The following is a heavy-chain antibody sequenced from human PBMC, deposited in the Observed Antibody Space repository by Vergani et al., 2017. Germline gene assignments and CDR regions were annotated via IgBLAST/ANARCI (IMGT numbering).Heavy chain of an antibody. CDR3: ASGGDTGYCSSTSCYSYGMDV. J-gene: IGHJ6*02. Sequence: QVQLVQSGAEVKKPGSSVKVSCKASGGTFSSYAISWVRQAPRQGLEWRGGIIPIFGTANYAQKFQGRDTITADVSTSTAYMELSRLRSEDTAVYYGASGGDTGYCSSTSCYSYGMDVWGQGTTVTVSS. CDR1: GGTFSSYA. V-gene: IGHV1-69*12. CDR2: IIPIFGTA. D-gene: IGHD2-2*02.